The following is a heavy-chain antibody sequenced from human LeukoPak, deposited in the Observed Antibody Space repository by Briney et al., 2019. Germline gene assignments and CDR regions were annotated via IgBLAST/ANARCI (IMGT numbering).Heavy chain of an antibody. CDR2: INPNSGGT. D-gene: IGHD6-19*01. J-gene: IGHJ4*02. Sequence: GASVTVSCKASGYTFTGYYMHWVRQAPGQGLEWMGWINPNSGGTNYAQKFQGRVTMTRDTSISTAYMELSRLRSDDTAVYYCARAGLAVAGTEKFDYWGQGTLVTVSS. CDR1: GYTFTGYY. CDR3: ARAGLAVAGTEKFDY. V-gene: IGHV1-2*02.